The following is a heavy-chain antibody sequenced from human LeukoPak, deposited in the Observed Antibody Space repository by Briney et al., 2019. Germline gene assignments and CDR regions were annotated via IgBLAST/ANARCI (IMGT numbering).Heavy chain of an antibody. V-gene: IGHV1-18*04. D-gene: IGHD6-19*01. CDR2: ISAYNGNT. CDR1: GYTFTGYY. Sequence: GASVKVSCKASGYTFTGYYMHWVRQAPGQGLEWMGWISAYNGNTNYAQKLQGRVTMTTDTSTSTAYMELRSLRSDDTAVYYCARGLSWIAVAGTGGDYWGQGTLVTVSS. CDR3: ARGLSWIAVAGTGGDY. J-gene: IGHJ4*02.